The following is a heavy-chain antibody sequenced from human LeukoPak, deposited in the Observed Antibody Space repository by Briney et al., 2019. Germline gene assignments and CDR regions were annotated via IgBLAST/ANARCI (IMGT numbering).Heavy chain of an antibody. CDR3: ATYCTSPSCYRAFDY. Sequence: PGGSLRLSCAASGFTFSNYGMSWVRQAPGKGLEWVSAISSGGEATYYADSVKGRFTISRANSKNTLYLHMDSLRAEDTAVYYCATYCTSPSCYRAFDYWGQGTLVPVSS. D-gene: IGHD2-2*02. V-gene: IGHV3-23*01. J-gene: IGHJ4*02. CDR1: GFTFSNYG. CDR2: ISSGGEAT.